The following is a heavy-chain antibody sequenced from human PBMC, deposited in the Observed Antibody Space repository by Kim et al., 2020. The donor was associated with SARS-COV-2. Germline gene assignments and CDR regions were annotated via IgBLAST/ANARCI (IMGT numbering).Heavy chain of an antibody. Sequence: SETLSLTCTVSGGSISSSSYYWGWIRQPPGKGLEWIGSIYYSGSTYYNPSLKSRVTISVDTSKNQFSLKLSSVTAADTAVYYCARDRGSSWYREAFDYWGQGTLVTVSS. CDR1: GGSISSSSYY. CDR3: ARDRGSSWYREAFDY. J-gene: IGHJ4*02. D-gene: IGHD6-13*01. CDR2: IYYSGST. V-gene: IGHV4-39*07.